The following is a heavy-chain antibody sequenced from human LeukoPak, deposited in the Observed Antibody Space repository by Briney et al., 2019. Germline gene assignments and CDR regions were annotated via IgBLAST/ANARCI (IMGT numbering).Heavy chain of an antibody. Sequence: GRSLRLSCAASGFTFSSYGMHWVRQAPGKGLEWVAVISYDGSNKYYADSVKGRFTISRDNSKNTLYLQMNSLRAEDTAVYYWAKGGGYCSSTSCYGDYYYYGMDVWGQGTTVTVSS. CDR2: ISYDGSNK. J-gene: IGHJ6*02. V-gene: IGHV3-30*18. D-gene: IGHD2-2*01. CDR3: AKGGGYCSSTSCYGDYYYYGMDV. CDR1: GFTFSSYG.